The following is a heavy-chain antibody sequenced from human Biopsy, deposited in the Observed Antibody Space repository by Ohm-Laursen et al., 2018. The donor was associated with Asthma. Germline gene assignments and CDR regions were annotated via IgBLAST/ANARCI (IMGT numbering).Heavy chain of an antibody. V-gene: IGHV1-18*01. Sequence: SVKVSCKTSGYTFNRAGITWARQAPGQGLEWMGWISVYNGNTKVAQELQDRVTMITDTSTSTAYMELRSLRSDDTAVYFCARAVDYSHYYGIDVWGQGTTVTVS. D-gene: IGHD3-10*01. CDR3: ARAVDYSHYYGIDV. CDR2: ISVYNGNT. CDR1: GYTFNRAG. J-gene: IGHJ6*02.